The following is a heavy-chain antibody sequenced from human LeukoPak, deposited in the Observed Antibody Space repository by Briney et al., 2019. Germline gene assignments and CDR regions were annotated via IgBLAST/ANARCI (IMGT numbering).Heavy chain of an antibody. CDR2: ISSSSSYI. D-gene: IGHD4-17*01. J-gene: IGHJ4*02. CDR3: ARDHFTTARDYGEIGY. V-gene: IGHV3-21*01. CDR1: GFTFSSYA. Sequence: GGSLRLSCAASGFTFSSYAMSWVRQAPGKGLEWVSSISSSSSYIYYADSVKGRFTISRDNAKNSLYLQMNSLRAEDTAVYYCARDHFTTARDYGEIGYWGQGTLVTVSS.